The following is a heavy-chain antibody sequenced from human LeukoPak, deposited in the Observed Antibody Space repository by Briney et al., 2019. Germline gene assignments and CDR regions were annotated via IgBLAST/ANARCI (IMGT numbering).Heavy chain of an antibody. CDR2: ISGGGGTT. CDR1: GFSFSNHA. Sequence: GGSLRLSCTASGFSFSNHAMIWVRQAPGKGLEWVSAISGGGGTTYFADSVKGRFTISRDNSKNTLYLQMNSLRAEDTAVYYCAKDRGSGWYLLDYWGQGTLVTVSS. J-gene: IGHJ4*02. D-gene: IGHD6-19*01. V-gene: IGHV3-23*01. CDR3: AKDRGSGWYLLDY.